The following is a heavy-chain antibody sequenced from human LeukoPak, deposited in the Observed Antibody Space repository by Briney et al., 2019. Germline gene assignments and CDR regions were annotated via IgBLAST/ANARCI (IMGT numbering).Heavy chain of an antibody. V-gene: IGHV3-23*01. CDR1: GFFFSVYA. CDR3: AKANWVSNADAVW. CDR2: MRGGGET. D-gene: IGHD1-1*01. Sequence: GGSLRLSCAASGFFFSVYAMSWVRQAPAGGPEWVSSMRGGGETFYADFAKGRFTLSRDDSRNTVYLQLNNLRVEDTAIYYWAKANWVSNADAVWWGQGTQVTVSS. J-gene: IGHJ4*02.